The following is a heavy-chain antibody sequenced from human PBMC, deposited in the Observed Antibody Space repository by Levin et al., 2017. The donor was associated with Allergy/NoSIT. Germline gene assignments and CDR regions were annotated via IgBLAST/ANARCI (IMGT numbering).Heavy chain of an antibody. J-gene: IGHJ4*02. CDR2: IWYDGSNK. Sequence: SCAASGFTFSSYGMHWVRQAPGKGLEWVAVIWYDGSNKYYADSVKGRFTISRDNSKNTLYLQMNSLRAEDTAVYYCARDSEYCSGGSCYPENYFDYWGQGTLVTVSS. V-gene: IGHV3-33*01. CDR1: GFTFSSYG. CDR3: ARDSEYCSGGSCYPENYFDY. D-gene: IGHD2-15*01.